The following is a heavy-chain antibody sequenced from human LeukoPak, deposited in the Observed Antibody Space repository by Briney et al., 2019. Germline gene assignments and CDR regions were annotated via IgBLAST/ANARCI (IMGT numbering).Heavy chain of an antibody. Sequence: ASAKVSCKASGYIFIGYYIHWVRQAPGQGLEWMGWINPNSGDTNYAQKFQGRVTLTRDTSISAAYMEVSRLTSDDTAVYYCARGQSSGWYEGDWFDPWGQGTLVTVSS. V-gene: IGHV1-2*02. CDR2: INPNSGDT. CDR3: ARGQSSGWYEGDWFDP. D-gene: IGHD6-19*01. J-gene: IGHJ5*02. CDR1: GYIFIGYY.